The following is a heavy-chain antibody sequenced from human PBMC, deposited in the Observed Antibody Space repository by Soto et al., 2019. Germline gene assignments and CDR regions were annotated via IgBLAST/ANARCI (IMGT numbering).Heavy chain of an antibody. CDR3: AKDPRGIVGAGAWLDS. D-gene: IGHD1-26*01. V-gene: IGHV3-30*18. J-gene: IGHJ5*01. CDR2: ISYDGSDM. Sequence: GGSLRLSCAASGFSFSSYAIHWVRQAPGKGLEWVAVISYDGSDMYYGDSVKSRFTISRDNSNNTLYLQMNSLRPDDTALYYCAKDPRGIVGAGAWLDSGGQGTRVTV. CDR1: GFSFSSYA.